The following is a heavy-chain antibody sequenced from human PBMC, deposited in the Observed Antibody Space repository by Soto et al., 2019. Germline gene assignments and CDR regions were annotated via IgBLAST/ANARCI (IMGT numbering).Heavy chain of an antibody. D-gene: IGHD4-17*01. J-gene: IGHJ4*02. V-gene: IGHV4-59*01. CDR3: ARSNGYGEYVDAFDY. CDR1: GGSISSYY. Sequence: SETLSLTCTVSGGSISSYYWSWIRQPPGKGLEWIGYIYYSGSTNYNPSLKSRVTISVDTSKNQFSLKLSSVTAADTAVYYCARSNGYGEYVDAFDYWGQGTLVTVSS. CDR2: IYYSGST.